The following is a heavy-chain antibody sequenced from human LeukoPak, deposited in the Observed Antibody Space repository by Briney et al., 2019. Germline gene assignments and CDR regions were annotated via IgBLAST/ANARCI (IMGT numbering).Heavy chain of an antibody. Sequence: PGGSLRLSCAASGFPVSSNYMSWVRQAPGKGLEWVSVIYSSGSTHYADSVKGRFTISRDNSKNTLYLQMNSLRAEDTAVYYCASLLYSGYFPVYWGQGTLVTVSS. CDR1: GFPVSSNY. CDR2: IYSSGST. J-gene: IGHJ4*02. D-gene: IGHD5-12*01. V-gene: IGHV3-53*01. CDR3: ASLLYSGYFPVY.